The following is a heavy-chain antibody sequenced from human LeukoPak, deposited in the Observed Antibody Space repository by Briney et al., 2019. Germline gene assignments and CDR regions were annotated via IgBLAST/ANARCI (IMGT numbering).Heavy chain of an antibody. D-gene: IGHD1-26*01. CDR3: ARDREDYYYYYGMDV. J-gene: IGHJ6*02. CDR1: GFTFSSYG. CDR2: IWYDGSNK. Sequence: PGGSLRLSCAAPGFTFSSYGMHWVRQAPGKGLEWVAVIWYDGSNKYYADSVKGRFTISRDNSKNTLYLQMNSLRAEDTAVYYCARDREDYYYYYGMDVWGQGTTVTVSS. V-gene: IGHV3-33*01.